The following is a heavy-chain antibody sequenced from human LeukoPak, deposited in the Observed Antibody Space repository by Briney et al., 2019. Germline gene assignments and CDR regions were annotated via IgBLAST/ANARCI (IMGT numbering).Heavy chain of an antibody. V-gene: IGHV4-34*01. Sequence: KPSETLSLTCAVYGGSFSGYYWSWIRQPPGKGLEWIGEINHSGSTNYNPSLKSRVTISVDTSKNQFSLKLSSVTAADTAVYYCARLGPYCSSTSCWNYWGQGTLVTVSS. D-gene: IGHD2-2*01. J-gene: IGHJ4*02. CDR2: INHSGST. CDR1: GGSFSGYY. CDR3: ARLGPYCSSTSCWNY.